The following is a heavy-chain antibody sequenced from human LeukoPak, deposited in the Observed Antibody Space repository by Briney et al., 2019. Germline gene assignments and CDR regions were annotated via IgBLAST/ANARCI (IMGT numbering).Heavy chain of an antibody. D-gene: IGHD6-13*01. CDR2: ISWNSGSI. CDR1: GFTFDDYA. CDR3: ARGAAADYFDY. J-gene: IGHJ4*02. Sequence: GRSLRLSCAASGFTFDDYAMHWVRQAPGKGLEWVSGISWNSGSIGYADSVKGRFTISRDNAKNSLYLQMNSLRAEDTALYYCARGAAADYFDYWGQGTLVTVSS. V-gene: IGHV3-9*01.